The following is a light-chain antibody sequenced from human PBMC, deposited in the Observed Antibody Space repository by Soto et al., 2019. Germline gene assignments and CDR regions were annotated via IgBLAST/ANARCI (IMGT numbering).Light chain of an antibody. Sequence: DIQMTQSPSSLSASVGDRVTITCRASQSISTYLNWYQQIPGKAPKLLIYAASTLQRGVPSRFSGGGSGTDFTLTISSLQPDDFATYFCQQGYSNPRTFGQGTKLEIK. CDR1: QSISTY. CDR3: QQGYSNPRT. V-gene: IGKV1-39*01. CDR2: AAS. J-gene: IGKJ2*02.